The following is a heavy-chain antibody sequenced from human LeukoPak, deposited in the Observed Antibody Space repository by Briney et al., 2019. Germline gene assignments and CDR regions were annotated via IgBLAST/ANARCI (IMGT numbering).Heavy chain of an antibody. J-gene: IGHJ4*02. CDR3: ARLYDGSAYHADHFDY. Sequence: GGSLRLSCAASGFTFNTYNMNWVRQAPGKGLEWVSSISSSSSYIYYADSVKGRFTISRDNAKNSLYLQMNSLRAEDTAVYYCARLYDGSAYHADHFDYWGQGTLVIVSS. D-gene: IGHD3-22*01. V-gene: IGHV3-21*01. CDR1: GFTFNTYN. CDR2: ISSSSSYI.